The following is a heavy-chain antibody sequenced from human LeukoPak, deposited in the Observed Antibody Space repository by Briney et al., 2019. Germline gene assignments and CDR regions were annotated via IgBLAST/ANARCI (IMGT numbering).Heavy chain of an antibody. V-gene: IGHV4-39*07. Sequence: SETLSLTCTVSGGSISSSSYYWGWIRQPPGKGLEWIGSIYYSGSTYYNPSLKSRVTISVDTSKNQFSLKLSSVTAADTAVYYCARVTAVARGGWFDPRGQGTLVTVSS. CDR2: IYYSGST. CDR1: GGSISSSSYY. D-gene: IGHD6-19*01. J-gene: IGHJ5*02. CDR3: ARVTAVARGGWFDP.